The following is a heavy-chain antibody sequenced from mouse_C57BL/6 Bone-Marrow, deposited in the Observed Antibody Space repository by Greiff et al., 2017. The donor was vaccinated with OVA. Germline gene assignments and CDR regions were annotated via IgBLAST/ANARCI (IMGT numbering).Heavy chain of an antibody. CDR2: IHPNSGST. Sequence: QVQLQQPGAELVKPGASVKLSCKASGYTFTSYWMHWVKQRPGQGLEWIGMIHPNSGSTNYNEKCKSKATLTVDKSSSTDYMQLSSLTSEDSAVYYCARRITTVVAYYYAMDYWGQGTSVTVSS. CDR3: ARRITTVVAYYYAMDY. V-gene: IGHV1-64*01. D-gene: IGHD1-1*01. J-gene: IGHJ4*01. CDR1: GYTFTSYW.